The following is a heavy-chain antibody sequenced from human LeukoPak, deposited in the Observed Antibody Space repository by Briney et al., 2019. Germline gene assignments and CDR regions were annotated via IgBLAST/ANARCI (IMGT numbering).Heavy chain of an antibody. CDR3: ASTRYCSSTSCYIKDWFDP. V-gene: IGHV1-69*05. CDR2: IIPIFGSA. J-gene: IGHJ5*02. Sequence: SVKVSCKASGGTFISYAISWVRQAPGQGLEWMGGIIPIFGSANYAQKFQGRVTITTDESTSTAYMELSSLRSEDTAMYYCASTRYCSSTSCYIKDWFDPWGQGTLVTVSS. CDR1: GGTFISYA. D-gene: IGHD2-2*02.